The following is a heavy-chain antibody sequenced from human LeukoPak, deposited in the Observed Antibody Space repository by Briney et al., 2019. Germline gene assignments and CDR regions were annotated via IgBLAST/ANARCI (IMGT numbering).Heavy chain of an antibody. V-gene: IGHV3-23*01. CDR3: VKDRSYAGNSALSWFDP. D-gene: IGHD4-23*01. J-gene: IGHJ5*02. CDR1: GYTFSNYA. CDR2: ISGTGGFTTST. Sequence: GGSLRLSCAASGYTFSNYAMTWVRQAPGKGLEWFSTISGTGGFTTSTYYADSVKGRFTISTDNSDNKLYLQMEGLRADATAVYYCVKDRSYAGNSALSWFDPWGQGNLVTASS.